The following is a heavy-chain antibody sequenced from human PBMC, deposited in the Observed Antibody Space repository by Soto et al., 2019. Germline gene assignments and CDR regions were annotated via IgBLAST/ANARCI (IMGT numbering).Heavy chain of an antibody. CDR1: GGSISTVDYW. CDR3: ARGPSGDKVDS. Sequence: QVQLQESGPGLVKPSQTLSLTCTVSGGSISTVDYWWSWIRQSPDMGLEWIGHIYDGGRTYNNPSREXRXTXSLXTSKSQLSLPLSSVSAADTAVYYCARGPSGDKVDSWGQGTLVTVSS. CDR2: IYDGGRT. V-gene: IGHV4-30-4*01. D-gene: IGHD7-27*01. J-gene: IGHJ4*02.